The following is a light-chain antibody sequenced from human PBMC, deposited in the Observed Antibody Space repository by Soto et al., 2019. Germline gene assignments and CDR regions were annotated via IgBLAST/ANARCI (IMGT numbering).Light chain of an antibody. V-gene: IGKV3-20*01. Sequence: EIVLTQSPGTLSLSPGERATLSCRASQSISTSYLAWYQQKPGQAPRLLIYGSSSRATGIPDRFSGSGSGTDFTLTISSLEPEDFATYYCQQFNTYFRTFGQGTKVDIK. CDR1: QSISTSY. CDR3: QQFNTYFRT. CDR2: GSS. J-gene: IGKJ1*01.